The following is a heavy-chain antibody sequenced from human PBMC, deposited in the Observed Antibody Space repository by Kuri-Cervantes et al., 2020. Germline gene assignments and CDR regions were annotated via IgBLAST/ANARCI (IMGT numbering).Heavy chain of an antibody. CDR1: GGSISSGSHY. V-gene: IGHV4-31*03. CDR2: IYSSGST. Sequence: SETLSLTCTVSGGSISSGSHYWSWIRQHPEKGLEWIGYIYSSGSTYYNPSLKSRVTISVDTSKNQFSLKLSSVTAADTAVYYCARGGVVRGDLDYWGQGTLVTVSS. CDR3: ARGGVVRGDLDY. D-gene: IGHD3-10*01. J-gene: IGHJ4*02.